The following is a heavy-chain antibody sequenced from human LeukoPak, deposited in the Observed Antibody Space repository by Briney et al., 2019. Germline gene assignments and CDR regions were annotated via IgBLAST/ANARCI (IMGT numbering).Heavy chain of an antibody. V-gene: IGHV4-4*07. CDR1: GGSIATYY. Sequence: SETLSLTCTVSGGSIATYYWSWIRQPAGKGLEWIGRIYDSGSTQYNPSLKSRVTMSVDRSRNQFSLKLSSVTAADTALYSCARDIRNSGSYYSDYWGRGTLVTVSS. CDR2: IYDSGST. CDR3: ARDIRNSGSYYSDY. J-gene: IGHJ4*02. D-gene: IGHD3-10*01.